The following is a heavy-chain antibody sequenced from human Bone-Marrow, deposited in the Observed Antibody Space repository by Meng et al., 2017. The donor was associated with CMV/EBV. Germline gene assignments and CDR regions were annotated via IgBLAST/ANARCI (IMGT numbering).Heavy chain of an antibody. CDR1: GFTFTSYA. V-gene: IGHV1-58*01. CDR2: IVVDSGNT. J-gene: IGHJ4*02. D-gene: IGHD5-18*01. Sequence: SVTVSCKASGFTFTSYAVQWVRQARGQRLEWIGWIVVDSGNTNYAQKFQVRVTITRDMSTSTAHMELSSLRSDDTAVYYCAAGRTAKVCTLGFDYWAQGTMVTVSS. CDR3: AAGRTAKVCTLGFDY.